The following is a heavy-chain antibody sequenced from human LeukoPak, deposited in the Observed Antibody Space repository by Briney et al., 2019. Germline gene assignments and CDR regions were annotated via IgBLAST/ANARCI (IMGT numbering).Heavy chain of an antibody. CDR1: GGSISSGGYY. Sequence: PSETLSLTCTVSGGSISSGGYYWSWIRQHPGKGLEWIGYIYYSGSTYYNPSLKSRVTLSVDTSKNQFSLRLNSVTAADTAVYYCARGGSAAKYYFDSWGQGTLVTVSS. CDR2: IYYSGST. J-gene: IGHJ4*02. V-gene: IGHV4-31*03. D-gene: IGHD6-13*01. CDR3: ARGGSAAKYYFDS.